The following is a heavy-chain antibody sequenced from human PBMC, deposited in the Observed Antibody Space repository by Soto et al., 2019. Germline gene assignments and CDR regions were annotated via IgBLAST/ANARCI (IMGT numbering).Heavy chain of an antibody. D-gene: IGHD6-13*01. J-gene: IGHJ4*02. CDR1: GDPISNYY. V-gene: IGHV4-59*08. CDR3: ARHGAIYSNSWYDFDY. Sequence: PSETLSLTCTVSGDPISNYYWSWIRQPPGKGLEWVGYMYNSGSANYNPSLKSRVTISVDMSQNQFSLKLTSVTAADTAVYYCARHGAIYSNSWYDFDYWGQGTLVTVSS. CDR2: MYNSGSA.